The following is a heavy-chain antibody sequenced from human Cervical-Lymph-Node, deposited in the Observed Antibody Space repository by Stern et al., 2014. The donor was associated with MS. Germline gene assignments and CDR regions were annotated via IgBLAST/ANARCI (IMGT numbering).Heavy chain of an antibody. V-gene: IGHV3-7*01. Sequence: VQLVESGGGLVQPGGSLRLSCAASGFSFSRHWMSWVRQAPGKGLEWVANIKPDGSERNHADSVKGRFTISIDNAENSLFLQMSSLRVDDTAVYYCAREYSWSGRDYWGQGTLVTVSS. CDR1: GFSFSRHW. CDR2: IKPDGSER. J-gene: IGHJ4*02. D-gene: IGHD3-3*01. CDR3: AREYSWSGRDY.